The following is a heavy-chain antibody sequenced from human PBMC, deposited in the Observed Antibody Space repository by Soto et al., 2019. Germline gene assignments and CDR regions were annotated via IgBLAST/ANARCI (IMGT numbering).Heavy chain of an antibody. CDR2: ISAYNGNT. J-gene: IGHJ4*02. CDR3: ARLPNYYYSSGYFYFDY. CDR1: GYTFTSYG. Sequence: ASVKVSCKASGYTFTSYGISWVRQAPGQGLEWMGWISAYNGNTNYAQKLQGRVTMTTDTSTSTAYMELRSLRSDDTAVYYCARLPNYYYSSGYFYFDYWGQGTLVTVSS. D-gene: IGHD3-22*01. V-gene: IGHV1-18*01.